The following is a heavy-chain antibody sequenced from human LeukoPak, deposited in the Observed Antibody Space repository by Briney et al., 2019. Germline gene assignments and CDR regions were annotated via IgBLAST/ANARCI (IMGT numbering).Heavy chain of an antibody. Sequence: PSETLSLTCSVSGGSISSSSYYWGWIRQSPGKGLEWIGSMYYRGTTYENSSLKSRLTLSIDTSNNQFSLTLPSVTAADTAVYFCAREYSRSVVAGSRPDLWGQGLLVTVSS. CDR1: GGSISSSSYY. D-gene: IGHD2-21*01. CDR2: MYYRGTT. J-gene: IGHJ4*02. V-gene: IGHV4-39*02. CDR3: AREYSRSVVAGSRPDL.